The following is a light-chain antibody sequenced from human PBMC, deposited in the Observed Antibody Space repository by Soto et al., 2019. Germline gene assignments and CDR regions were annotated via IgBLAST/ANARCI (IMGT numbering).Light chain of an antibody. CDR1: QSLSGGY. V-gene: IGKV3-20*01. J-gene: IGKJ5*01. CDR2: SAS. Sequence: EIVLTQSPGTLSLSPGERATLSCRASQSLSGGYLAWFQQKPGQTPRLLIYSASNRATGIPDRFSGSGSGTDFTLTISRLEPEDFVVYYCQQNGSLPITFGQGTRLE. CDR3: QQNGSLPIT.